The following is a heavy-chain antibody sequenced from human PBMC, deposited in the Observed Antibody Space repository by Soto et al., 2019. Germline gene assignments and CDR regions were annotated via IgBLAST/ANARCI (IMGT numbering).Heavy chain of an antibody. D-gene: IGHD3-3*01. CDR1: GFTCGDYA. Sequence: GGSLRLCCTAAGFTCGDYAMSWVRQAPGKGLEWVGFIRSKAYGGTTEYAASAKGRFTISRDDSKSIAYLQMNSLKTEDTAVYYCAKVAKSGVVIEYFDSWGQGSLVTVSS. CDR2: IRSKAYGGTT. V-gene: IGHV3-49*04. CDR3: AKVAKSGVVIEYFDS. J-gene: IGHJ4*02.